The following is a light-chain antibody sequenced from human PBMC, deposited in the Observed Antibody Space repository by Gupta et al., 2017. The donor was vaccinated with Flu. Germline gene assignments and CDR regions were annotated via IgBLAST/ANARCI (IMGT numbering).Light chain of an antibody. V-gene: IGLV3-25*03. CDR2: KDR. CDR1: ALQKQY. CDR3: QSADSRGVV. Sequence: GKTARITGSGDALQKQYAYWDKQKPGQALVLVIYKDRERPSGIPERFSGSSSATTVTLTISGVEAEDEDDYYCQSADSRGVVFGGGTKLTVL. J-gene: IGLJ3*02.